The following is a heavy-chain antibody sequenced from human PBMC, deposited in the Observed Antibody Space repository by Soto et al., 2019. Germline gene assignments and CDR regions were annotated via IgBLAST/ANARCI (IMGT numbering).Heavy chain of an antibody. J-gene: IGHJ6*02. CDR2: IYHSGTT. V-gene: IGHV4-39*01. Sequence: SETLSLTCTVSGGSTSSCSYYWGWIRQPTGKGMEWIGSIYHSGTTYYNPSLKSRGSISVDTTKNQFSLHLISVTAADTAVYYCARLTPNSDACYYDGMDVWGQGTTVTVS. CDR3: ARLTPNSDACYYDGMDV. CDR1: GGSTSSCSYY. D-gene: IGHD2-21*02.